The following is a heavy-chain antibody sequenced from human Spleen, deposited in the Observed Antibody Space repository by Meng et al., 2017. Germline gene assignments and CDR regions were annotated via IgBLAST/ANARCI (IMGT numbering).Heavy chain of an antibody. D-gene: IGHD3-3*01. Sequence: QVQLQESGPGLLKPSGTLSLTCAVSGDSISSNTWWSWIRQPPGKGLEWIGYILYSGSTYYNPSLKSRVIISVDTSKNQFSLKLTSVTAADTAVYYCARVRFGVFLNFDYWGQGTLVTVSS. CDR1: GDSISSNTW. V-gene: IGHV4-30-4*01. CDR3: ARVRFGVFLNFDY. CDR2: ILYSGST. J-gene: IGHJ4*02.